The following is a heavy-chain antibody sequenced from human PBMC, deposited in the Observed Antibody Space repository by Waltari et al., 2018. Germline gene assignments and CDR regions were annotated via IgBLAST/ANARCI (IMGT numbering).Heavy chain of an antibody. CDR2: VSDNGGGA. J-gene: IGHJ4*02. CDR1: GFTFSTFG. V-gene: IGHV3-23*01. Sequence: EVQLLQSGGGSVQPGGSLSLSGAAPGFTFSTFGLSWVRQAPGKGLEWVAGVSDNGGGAYYAESVKGRVTISRDNFKNVLYMEMTNLRAEDTALYYCARESGPLGHPLFAYWGQGTPVTVSS. CDR3: ARESGPLGHPLFAY.